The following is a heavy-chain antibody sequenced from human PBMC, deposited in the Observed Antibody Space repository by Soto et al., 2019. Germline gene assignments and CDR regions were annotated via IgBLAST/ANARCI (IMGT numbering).Heavy chain of an antibody. CDR3: AREEGATVANNWFDS. D-gene: IGHD4-17*01. Sequence: EVQVVESGGGFVQPGESLRVSCVGSGFTFRSYWMSWVRQAPGKGLEWVANIRPEGNEKYYVDSVKGRFIISRDNAKNSVFLQMNSLRVEDTAVYFCAREEGATVANNWFDSWGQGTLVTVSS. CDR2: IRPEGNEK. J-gene: IGHJ5*01. CDR1: GFTFRSYW. V-gene: IGHV3-7*03.